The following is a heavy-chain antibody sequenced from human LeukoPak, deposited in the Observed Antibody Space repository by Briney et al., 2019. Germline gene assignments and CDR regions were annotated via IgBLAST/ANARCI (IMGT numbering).Heavy chain of an antibody. D-gene: IGHD3-10*01. CDR1: GGSISSYY. V-gene: IGHV4-59*01. CDR2: IHNSGRT. J-gene: IGHJ4*02. CDR3: ARADYYGSGYYFDY. Sequence: SETLSLTCTLSGGSISSYYWSWIRQPPGKGLEWLAYIHNSGRTNYNPSLKSRLTISLDTSKNQFSLNVRSVTAADTAVYYCARADYYGSGYYFDYWGQGTLVTVSS.